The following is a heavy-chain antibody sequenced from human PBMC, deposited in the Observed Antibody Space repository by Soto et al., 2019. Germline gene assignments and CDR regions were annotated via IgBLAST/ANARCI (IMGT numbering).Heavy chain of an antibody. Sequence: GGSLRLSCAASGFTFSSYAMSWVRQAPGKGLEWVSAISGSGGSTYYADSVKGRFTISRDNSKNTLYLQMNSLRAEDTAVYYCTTDLRSYYDSSGYYSSRYYYYGMDVWGQGITVTVSS. V-gene: IGHV3-23*01. D-gene: IGHD3-22*01. J-gene: IGHJ6*02. CDR1: GFTFSSYA. CDR2: ISGSGGST. CDR3: TTDLRSYYDSSGYYSSRYYYYGMDV.